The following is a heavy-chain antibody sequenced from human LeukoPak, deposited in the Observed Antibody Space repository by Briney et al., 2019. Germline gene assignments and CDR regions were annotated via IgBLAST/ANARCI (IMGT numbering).Heavy chain of an antibody. Sequence: ASVKVSCKASGYTFTSYGISWVRQAPGQGLAWMGWISAYNGNTNYAQKLQGRVTMTTDTSTSTAYMELRSLRSDDTAVYYCARDCSSTSCYVMVDYWGQGTLVTVSS. V-gene: IGHV1-18*01. D-gene: IGHD2-2*01. CDR2: ISAYNGNT. J-gene: IGHJ4*02. CDR1: GYTFTSYG. CDR3: ARDCSSTSCYVMVDY.